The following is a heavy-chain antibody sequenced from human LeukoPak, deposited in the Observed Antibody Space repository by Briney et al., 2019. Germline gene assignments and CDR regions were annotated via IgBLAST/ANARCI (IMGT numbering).Heavy chain of an antibody. D-gene: IGHD5-18*01. CDR2: ISAYNGNT. V-gene: IGHV1-18*01. CDR3: ARDRSRYSYGWDYFDY. CDR1: GYTFTSYG. Sequence: ASVKVSCKASGYTFTSYGISWVRQAPGQGLEWKGWISAYNGNTNYAQKLQGRVTMTTDTSTSTAYMELRSLRSDDTAVYYCARDRSRYSYGWDYFDYWGQGTLVTVSS. J-gene: IGHJ4*02.